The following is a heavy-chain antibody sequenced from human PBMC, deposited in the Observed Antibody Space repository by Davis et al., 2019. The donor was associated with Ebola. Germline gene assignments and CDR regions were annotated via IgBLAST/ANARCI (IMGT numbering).Heavy chain of an antibody. CDR1: GGSISRNTNY. CDR3: ARLNGLYLNP. Sequence: MPSETLSLTCTVSGGSISRNTNYWGWIRQPPGKGLEWIGSIGSMFYSGSTHYNPSLKSRVTISVDTSKNQFSLKLSSVTAADTAVYYCARLNGLYLNPWGQGTLVTVSS. V-gene: IGHV4-39*07. D-gene: IGHD2-8*01. J-gene: IGHJ5*02. CDR2: MFYSGST.